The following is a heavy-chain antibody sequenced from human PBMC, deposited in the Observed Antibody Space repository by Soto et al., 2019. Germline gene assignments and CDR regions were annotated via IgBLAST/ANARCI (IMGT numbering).Heavy chain of an antibody. CDR1: GGSFSGYY. J-gene: IGHJ4*02. CDR2: INHSGST. Sequence: SETLSLTCAVYGGSFSGYYWSWIRQPPGKGLEWIGEINHSGSTNYNPSLKSRVTISVDTSKNQFSLKVSSLTAADTAVYYCARGATVTQYDYWGQGTLVTVSS. D-gene: IGHD4-17*01. V-gene: IGHV4-34*01. CDR3: ARGATVTQYDY.